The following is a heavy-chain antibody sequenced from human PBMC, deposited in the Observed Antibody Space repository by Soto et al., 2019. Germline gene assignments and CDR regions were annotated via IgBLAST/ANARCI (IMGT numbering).Heavy chain of an antibody. V-gene: IGHV3-15*07. CDR1: GFTFSNAW. CDR3: TTIVVVPAAMVSTYYYYYYGMDV. CDR2: IKSKTDGGTT. D-gene: IGHD2-2*01. Sequence: PGGSLRLSCAASGFTFSNAWMNRVRQAPGKGLEWVGRIKSKTDGGTTDYAAPVKGRFTISRDDSKNTLYLQMNSLKTEDTAVYYCTTIVVVPAAMVSTYYYYYYGMDVWGQGTTVTVSS. J-gene: IGHJ6*02.